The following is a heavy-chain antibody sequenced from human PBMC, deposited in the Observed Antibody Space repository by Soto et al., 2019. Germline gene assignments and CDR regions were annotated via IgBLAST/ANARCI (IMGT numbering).Heavy chain of an antibody. J-gene: IGHJ6*02. CDR2: INHSGTT. V-gene: IGHV4-34*01. CDR1: GGSFSGYY. D-gene: IGHD1-26*01. Sequence: PSETLSLTCAVYGGSFSGYYWSWIRQPPGKGLEWIGEINHSGTTNYSPSLKSRVTISVDTSKNQFSLRLSSVTAADTAVYYCARVKVVEATFYYYYAMDVWGQGTTVTVSS. CDR3: ARVKVVEATFYYYYAMDV.